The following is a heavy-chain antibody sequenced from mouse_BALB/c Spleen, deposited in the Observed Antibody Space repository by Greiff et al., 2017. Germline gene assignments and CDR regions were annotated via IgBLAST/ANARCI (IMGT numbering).Heavy chain of an antibody. V-gene: IGHV5-17*02. Sequence: VQLVESGGGLVQPGGSRKLSCAASGFTFSSFGMHWVRQAPEKGLEWVAYISSGSSTIYYADTVKGRFTISRDNPKNTLFLQMTSLRSEDTAMYYCARSMITSWFAYWGQGTLVTVSA. CDR2: ISSGSSTI. CDR3: ARSMITSWFAY. J-gene: IGHJ3*01. D-gene: IGHD2-4*01. CDR1: GFTFSSFG.